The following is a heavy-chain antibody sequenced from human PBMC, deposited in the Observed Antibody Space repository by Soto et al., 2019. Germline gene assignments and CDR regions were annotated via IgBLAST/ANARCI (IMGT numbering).Heavy chain of an antibody. D-gene: IGHD3-22*01. Sequence: QVQLQESGPGLVKPSETLSLTSTVSGGSVSSGSYHWSWIRQPPGKGLEWIGYIYYSGSTNYNPSLKSRVTISVDTSKNQFSLKLSSVTAADTAVYYCARPSFDYDSSRYYGSGMDVWGQGTTVTVSS. J-gene: IGHJ6*02. CDR1: GGSVSSGSYH. CDR3: ARPSFDYDSSRYYGSGMDV. CDR2: IYYSGST. V-gene: IGHV4-61*01.